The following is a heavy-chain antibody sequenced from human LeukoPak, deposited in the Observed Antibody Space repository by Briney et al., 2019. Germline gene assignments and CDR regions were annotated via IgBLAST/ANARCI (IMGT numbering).Heavy chain of an antibody. CDR2: FDPEDGET. D-gene: IGHD3-22*01. CDR3: ATAPRVYDSSGYYDLYMDV. V-gene: IGHV1-24*01. J-gene: IGHJ6*03. Sequence: ASVKVSCKVSGYTLTELSMHWVRQAPGKGLECIGGFDPEDGETIYAQKFQGRVTMTEDTSTDTAYMELSSLRSEDTAVYYCATAPRVYDSSGYYDLYMDVWGKGTTVTVSS. CDR1: GYTLTELS.